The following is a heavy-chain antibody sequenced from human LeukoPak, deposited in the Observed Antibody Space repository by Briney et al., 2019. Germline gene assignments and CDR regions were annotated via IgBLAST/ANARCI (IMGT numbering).Heavy chain of an antibody. J-gene: IGHJ4*02. V-gene: IGHV4-34*01. CDR1: GGSFSSYY. Sequence: SETLSLTCAVYGGSFSSYYWSWIRQPPGKGLEWIGEINHSGSTNYNPSLKSRVTISVDTCKNQFSLKLSSVTAADTAVYYCARTGYCSGVSCYRRRFGFGYWGQGTLVTVSS. D-gene: IGHD2-15*01. CDR3: ARTGYCSGVSCYRRRFGFGY. CDR2: INHSGST.